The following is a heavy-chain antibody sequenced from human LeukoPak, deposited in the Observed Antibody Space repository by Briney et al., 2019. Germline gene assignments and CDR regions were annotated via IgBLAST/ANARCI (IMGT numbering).Heavy chain of an antibody. CDR3: ARGIGDFRIAAAGRAYWYFDL. CDR1: GGSFSGYY. CDR2: INHSGST. V-gene: IGHV4-34*01. Sequence: PSETLSLTCAAYGGSFSGYYWSWIRQPPGKGLEWIGEINHSGSTNYNPSLKSRVTISVDTSKNQFSLKLSSVTAADTAVYYCARGIGDFRIAAAGRAYWYFDLWGRGTLVTVSS. D-gene: IGHD6-13*01. J-gene: IGHJ2*01.